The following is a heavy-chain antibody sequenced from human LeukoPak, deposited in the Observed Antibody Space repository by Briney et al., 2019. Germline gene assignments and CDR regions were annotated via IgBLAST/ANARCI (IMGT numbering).Heavy chain of an antibody. CDR1: GFTFSSYG. CDR2: ISYDGSNK. V-gene: IGHV3-30*18. CDR3: AKGRCSSTSCYAFY. Sequence: TGGSLRLSCAASGFTFSSYGMHWVRQAPGKGLEWVAVISYDGSNKYYADSVKGRFTISRDNSKNTLYLQMNSLRAEDTAVYYCAKGRCSSTSCYAFYWGQGTLVTVSS. J-gene: IGHJ4*02. D-gene: IGHD2-2*01.